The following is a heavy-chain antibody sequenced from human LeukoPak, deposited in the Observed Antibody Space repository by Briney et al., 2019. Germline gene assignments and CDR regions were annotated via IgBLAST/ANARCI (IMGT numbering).Heavy chain of an antibody. CDR2: ISSSGSTI. J-gene: IGHJ4*02. D-gene: IGHD6-13*01. CDR1: GFTFSSYE. Sequence: GGSLRLSCAASGFTFSSYEMNWVRQAPGKGLEWVSYISSSGSTIYYADSVKGRFTISRDNSKNTLYLQMNSLRAEDTAVYYCAKDRVGIAAAGYFDYWGQGTLVTVSS. V-gene: IGHV3-48*03. CDR3: AKDRVGIAAAGYFDY.